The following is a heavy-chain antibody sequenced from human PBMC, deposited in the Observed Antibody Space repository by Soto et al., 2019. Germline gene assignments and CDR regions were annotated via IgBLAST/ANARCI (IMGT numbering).Heavy chain of an antibody. CDR1: GFTFDDYA. D-gene: IGHD6-19*01. CDR3: AKDRVYSSGWYDS. J-gene: IGHJ5*01. Sequence: GGSLRLSCAASGFTFDDYAMHWVRQAPGKGLEWVSGISWNSGSMGYADSVKGRFTISRDNAKNSLYLQMNSLRAEDTALYYCAKDRVYSSGWYDSWGQGTLVTVSS. V-gene: IGHV3-9*01. CDR2: ISWNSGSM.